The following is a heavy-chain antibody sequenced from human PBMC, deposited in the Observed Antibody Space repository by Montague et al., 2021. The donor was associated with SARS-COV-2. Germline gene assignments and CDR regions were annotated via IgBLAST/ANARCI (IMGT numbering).Heavy chain of an antibody. D-gene: IGHD2-15*01. J-gene: IGHJ6*02. CDR2: ISYDGSNK. Sequence: SLRLSCAASGFTFSSYAMHWVRQAPGKGLEWVAVISYDGSNKYYADSVKGRFTISRDNSKNTLYLQMNSLRAEDTAVYYRASTLGYCSGGSCYDPGNYYYYGMDVWGQGTTVTVSS. CDR1: GFTFSSYA. CDR3: ASTLGYCSGGSCYDPGNYYYYGMDV. V-gene: IGHV3-30*04.